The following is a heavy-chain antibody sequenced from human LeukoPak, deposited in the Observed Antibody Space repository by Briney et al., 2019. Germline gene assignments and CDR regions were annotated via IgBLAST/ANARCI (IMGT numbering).Heavy chain of an antibody. D-gene: IGHD3-22*01. CDR1: GFTFSSYA. CDR2: ISGSGGST. J-gene: IGHJ4*02. V-gene: IGHV3-23*01. CDR3: AKKGDYDSSGYPIDY. Sequence: PGGSLRLSCAAFGFTFSSYAMSWVRQAPGKGLEWVSAISGSGGSTYYADSVKGRFTISRDNSKNTLYLQMNSLRAEDTAVYYCAKKGDYDSSGYPIDYWGQGTLVTVSS.